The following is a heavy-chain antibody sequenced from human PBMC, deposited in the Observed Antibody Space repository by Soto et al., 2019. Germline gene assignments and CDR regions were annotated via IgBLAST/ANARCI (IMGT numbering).Heavy chain of an antibody. CDR1: GFSSSDHY. CDR3: QYQLGAYYYVMDV. D-gene: IGHD1-26*01. Sequence: PGGSLRLSCAAPGFSSSDHYVDWVRQAPGKGLEWVGRTRNKANSYTTEYAASVKGRFTISRDDAKNSLYLQMNCLKTEDTAVYYCQYQLGAYYYVMDVWGQGTTVTVSS. J-gene: IGHJ6*02. V-gene: IGHV3-72*01. CDR2: TRNKANSYTT.